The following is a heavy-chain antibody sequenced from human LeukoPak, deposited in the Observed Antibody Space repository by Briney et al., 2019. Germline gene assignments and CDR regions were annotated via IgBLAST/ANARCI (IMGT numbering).Heavy chain of an antibody. V-gene: IGHV4-59*12. D-gene: IGHD6-6*01. CDR2: IHYSGST. J-gene: IGHJ4*02. CDR3: ARVGAARSTHFFDY. CDR1: GGSMSSYF. Sequence: SETLSLTCTVSGGSMSSYFWSWVRQPPGKGLEWIGQIHYSGSTNYNPSLRSRVTISVDTSKNQFSLKLSSVTAADTAVYYCARVGAARSTHFFDYWGQGTLVTVSS.